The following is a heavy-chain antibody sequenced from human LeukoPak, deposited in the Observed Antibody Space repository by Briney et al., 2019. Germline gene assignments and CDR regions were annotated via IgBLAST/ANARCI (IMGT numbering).Heavy chain of an antibody. J-gene: IGHJ4*02. CDR2: IYTSGST. D-gene: IGHD1-26*01. Sequence: SDTLSLTCTVSGGSIRSYYWSWIRQPPGKGLEWIGYIYTSGSTNYNPSRKSRVTISVDTSKNHCTLKLSSVTAADTAVYYCARLRVSGSYLYYFDYWGQGTLVTVSS. V-gene: IGHV4-4*09. CDR1: GGSIRSYY. CDR3: ARLRVSGSYLYYFDY.